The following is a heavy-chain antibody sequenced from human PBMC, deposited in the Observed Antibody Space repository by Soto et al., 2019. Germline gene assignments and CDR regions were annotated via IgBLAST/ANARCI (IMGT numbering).Heavy chain of an antibody. D-gene: IGHD6-13*01. V-gene: IGHV1-69*13. CDR3: ARAREGYSTLHYYYGMDV. CDR2: IIPIFGTA. CDR1: GGTFSSYA. J-gene: IGHJ6*02. Sequence: SVKVSCKASGGTFSSYAISWVRQAPGQGLEWMGGIIPIFGTANYAQKFQGRVTITADESTSTAYMELSSLRSEDTAVYYCARAREGYSTLHYYYGMDVWGQGTTVTVSS.